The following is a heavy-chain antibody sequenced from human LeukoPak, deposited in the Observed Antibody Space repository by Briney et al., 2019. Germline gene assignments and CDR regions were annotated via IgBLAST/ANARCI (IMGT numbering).Heavy chain of an antibody. J-gene: IGHJ4*02. Sequence: PGGSLRLSCAASGFTSSSYAMSWVRQAPGKGLEWVSAISGSGGSTYYADSVKGRFTISRDNSKNTLYLQMNSLRAEDTAVYYCAKDYLPVTTAYFDYWGQGTLVTVSS. CDR1: GFTSSSYA. V-gene: IGHV3-23*01. CDR2: ISGSGGST. CDR3: AKDYLPVTTAYFDY. D-gene: IGHD4-17*01.